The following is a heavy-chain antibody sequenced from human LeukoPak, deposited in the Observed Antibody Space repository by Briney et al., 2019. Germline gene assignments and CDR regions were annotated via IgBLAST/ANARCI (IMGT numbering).Heavy chain of an antibody. D-gene: IGHD3-22*01. CDR1: GFTFSSYG. CDR3: ARDRKIGSCFDY. Sequence: GGSLRLSCAASGFTFSSYGMHWVRQAPGKGLEWAAVIWYDGSNKYYADSVKGRFTISRDNSKNTLYLQMNSLRAEDTAVYYCARDRKIGSCFDYWGQGTLVTVSS. J-gene: IGHJ4*02. V-gene: IGHV3-33*01. CDR2: IWYDGSNK.